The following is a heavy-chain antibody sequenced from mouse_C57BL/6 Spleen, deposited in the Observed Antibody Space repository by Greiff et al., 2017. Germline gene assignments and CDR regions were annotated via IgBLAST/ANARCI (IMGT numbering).Heavy chain of an antibody. J-gene: IGHJ1*03. CDR3: ASEGDCYGSPYWYFDV. V-gene: IGHV1-82*01. CDR1: GYAFSSSW. D-gene: IGHD1-1*01. Sequence: VQRVESGPELVKPGASVKISCKASGYAFSSSWMNWVKQRPGKGLEWIGRIYPGDGATNYNGKFKGKATLTAAKSSSTAYMQLSSLTSEDSSVYFCASEGDCYGSPYWYFDVWGTGTTVTVSS. CDR2: IYPGDGAT.